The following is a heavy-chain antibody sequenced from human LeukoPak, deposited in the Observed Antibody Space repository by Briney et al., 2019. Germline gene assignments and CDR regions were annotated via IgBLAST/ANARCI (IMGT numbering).Heavy chain of an antibody. D-gene: IGHD4-23*01. J-gene: IGHJ3*01. Sequence: GGSLRLSCAASGFTFSSYEMNWVRQAPGKGLEWVSSISSSSSYIYYADSVKGRFTISRDNAKNSLYLQMNSLRAEDTAVYYCAREGVDYGGNSAWGQGTMVTVSS. CDR2: ISSSSSYI. CDR1: GFTFSSYE. CDR3: AREGVDYGGNSA. V-gene: IGHV3-21*01.